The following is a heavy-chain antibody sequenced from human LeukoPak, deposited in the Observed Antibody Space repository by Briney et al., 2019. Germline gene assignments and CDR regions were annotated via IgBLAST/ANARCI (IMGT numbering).Heavy chain of an antibody. Sequence: ASVKVSCKASGYTFTGYYMHWVRQAPGQGLEWMGWINPNSGGTNYAQKFQGRVTMTRDTSISTAYMELSRLRSDDTAVYFCARGDFWSGSQYYYYYYYMDVWGQGTTVTVSS. CDR2: INPNSGGT. D-gene: IGHD3-3*01. J-gene: IGHJ6*03. V-gene: IGHV1-2*02. CDR3: ARGDFWSGSQYYYYYYYMDV. CDR1: GYTFTGYY.